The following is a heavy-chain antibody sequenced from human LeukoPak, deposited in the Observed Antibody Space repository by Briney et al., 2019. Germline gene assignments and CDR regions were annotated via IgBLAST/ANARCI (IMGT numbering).Heavy chain of an antibody. CDR2: INHSGST. Sequence: SETLSLTCTVSGGSISSYYWSWIRQPPGKGLEWIGEINHSGSTNYNPSLKSRVTISIDTSKNQFSLKLSSVTAADTAVYYCARGPHITIFSNDYYSYGMDVWGQGTTVTVSS. CDR1: GGSISSYY. CDR3: ARGPHITIFSNDYYSYGMDV. D-gene: IGHD3-9*01. J-gene: IGHJ6*02. V-gene: IGHV4-34*01.